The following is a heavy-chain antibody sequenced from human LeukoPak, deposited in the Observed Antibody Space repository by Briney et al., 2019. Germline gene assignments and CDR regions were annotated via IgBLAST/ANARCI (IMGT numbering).Heavy chain of an antibody. CDR3: ASLRPYCSSTSCYSLVLDY. J-gene: IGHJ4*02. V-gene: IGHV4-34*01. D-gene: IGHD2-2*01. CDR2: INHSGST. Sequence: PSETLSLTCAVYGGSFSGYYWSWIRQPPGKGLEWIGEINHSGSTNYNPSLKSRVTISVDTSKNQFSLKLSSVTAADTAVYYCASLRPYCSSTSCYSLVLDYWGQGTLVTVSS. CDR1: GGSFSGYY.